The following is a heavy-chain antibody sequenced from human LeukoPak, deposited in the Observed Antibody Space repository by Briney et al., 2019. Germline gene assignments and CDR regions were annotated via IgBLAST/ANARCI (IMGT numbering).Heavy chain of an antibody. CDR1: GGTFSSYA. D-gene: IGHD3-9*01. J-gene: IGHJ5*02. CDR2: IIPIFGTA. V-gene: IGHV1-69*06. CDR3: ARGDILTGYFSWFDP. Sequence: GASVKVSYKASGGTFSSYAISWVRQAPGQGLEWMGGIIPIFGTANYAQKFQGRVTITADKSTSTAYMELSSLRSEDTAVYYCARGDILTGYFSWFDPWGQGTLVTVSS.